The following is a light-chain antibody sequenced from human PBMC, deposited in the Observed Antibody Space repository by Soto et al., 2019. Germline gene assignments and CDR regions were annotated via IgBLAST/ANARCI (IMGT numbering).Light chain of an antibody. Sequence: EIVLTQSPATLFLSPGERATLSCRASQSVSNYLTWYQQKPGQAPRLLIYDASKRATGIPARFSGSGSGTDFPLTFSSLEPEDFAVYYCQHRRNWPWTFGQGTKVEIK. CDR1: QSVSNY. V-gene: IGKV3-11*01. CDR2: DAS. J-gene: IGKJ1*01. CDR3: QHRRNWPWT.